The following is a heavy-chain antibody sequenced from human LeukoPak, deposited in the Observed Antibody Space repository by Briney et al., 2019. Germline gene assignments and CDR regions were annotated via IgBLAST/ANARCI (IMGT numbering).Heavy chain of an antibody. Sequence: PSETLSLTCTVSGGSISSGDYYWSWIRQTPGKGLEWIGYIYYSGSTNYNPSLKSRVTISVDTSKNQFSLKLSSVTAADTAVYYCAREYRSGSYSLLQPLAYFDYWGQGTLVTVSS. CDR1: GGSISSGDYY. D-gene: IGHD1-26*01. V-gene: IGHV4-61*08. J-gene: IGHJ4*02. CDR3: AREYRSGSYSLLQPLAYFDY. CDR2: IYYSGST.